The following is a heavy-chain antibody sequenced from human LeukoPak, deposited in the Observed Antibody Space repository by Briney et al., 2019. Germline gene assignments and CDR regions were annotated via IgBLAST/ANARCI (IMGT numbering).Heavy chain of an antibody. V-gene: IGHV1-2*06. CDR2: SNPNSGGT. J-gene: IGHJ4*02. D-gene: IGHD6-19*01. CDR1: GHSLTGYY. Sequence: ASVTVSCKASGHSLTGYYMYRVRQAPGQGPEWMGRSNPNSGGTNYAQKFQGRVTMTRDTSISTAYMELSRLRSDDTAVYYCARDYEASSGWLDYWGQGTLVTVSS. CDR3: ARDYEASSGWLDY.